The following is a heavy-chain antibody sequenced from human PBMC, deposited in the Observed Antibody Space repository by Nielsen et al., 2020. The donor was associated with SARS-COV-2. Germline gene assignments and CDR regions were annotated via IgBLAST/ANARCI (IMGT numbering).Heavy chain of an antibody. Sequence: SVKVSCKASGFTFTSSAVQWVRQARGQRLEWIGWIVVGSGNTNYAQKFQERVTITRDMSTSTAYMELSSLRSEDTAVYYCAAFPIAAAGYVDYWGQGTLVTVSS. D-gene: IGHD6-13*01. CDR3: AAFPIAAAGYVDY. CDR2: IVVGSGNT. J-gene: IGHJ4*02. V-gene: IGHV1-58*01. CDR1: GFTFTSSA.